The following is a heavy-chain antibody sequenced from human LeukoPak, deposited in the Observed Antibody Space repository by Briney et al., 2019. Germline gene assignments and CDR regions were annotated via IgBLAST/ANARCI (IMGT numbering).Heavy chain of an antibody. Sequence: GASVKVSCKASGGTFSGYAISWVRQAPGQGLEWMGGIIPILGTANYAQKFQGRVTITADESTSTAYMELSSLRSEVTAVYYCARVLTRAVAGPRPYYYYGMDVWGQGTTVTVSS. J-gene: IGHJ6*02. CDR3: ARVLTRAVAGPRPYYYYGMDV. D-gene: IGHD6-19*01. CDR2: IIPILGTA. V-gene: IGHV1-69*13. CDR1: GGTFSGYA.